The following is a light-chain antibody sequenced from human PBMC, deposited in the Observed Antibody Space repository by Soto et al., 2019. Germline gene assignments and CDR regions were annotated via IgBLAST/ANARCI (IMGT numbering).Light chain of an antibody. CDR1: SSGIRDYNY. J-gene: IGLJ1*01. CDR3: SSKSPVL. CDR2: EVS. V-gene: IGLV2-14*01. Sequence: SALTQPASVSGSPGQSITISCTGTSSGIRDYNYVSWYQQLPGNAPKLIMYEVSNRPSGISNRFSGSKSGNTASLTISGLQAEDEADYYCSSKSPVLFGTGTKLTVL.